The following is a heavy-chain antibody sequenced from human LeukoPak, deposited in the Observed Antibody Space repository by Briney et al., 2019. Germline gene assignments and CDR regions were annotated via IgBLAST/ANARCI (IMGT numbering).Heavy chain of an antibody. V-gene: IGHV3-64*01. CDR2: ISSNGGST. CDR1: GFTFSSYA. Sequence: PGGSLRLSCAASGFTFSSYAMHWVRQAPGKGLEYVSAISSNGGSTYYANSVKGRFTISRDNSKNTLYLQMGSLRAEDMAVYYCARDRITMIVVAPFDYWGQGTLVTVSS. CDR3: ARDRITMIVVAPFDY. D-gene: IGHD3-22*01. J-gene: IGHJ4*02.